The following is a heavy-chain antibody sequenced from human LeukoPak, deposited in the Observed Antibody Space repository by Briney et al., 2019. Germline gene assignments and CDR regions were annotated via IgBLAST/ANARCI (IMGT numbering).Heavy chain of an antibody. CDR3: ARIPFFYYAMDV. CDR2: IYHSGST. V-gene: IGHV4-4*02. Sequence: SGTLSLTCAVSGGSVSSSNWWRWVRQPPGKGLEWIGEIYHSGSTNYNPSLKSRVIISVDKSKNQFSLNLSSVTAADTAVYYCARIPFFYYAMDVWGQGTTVTVSS. D-gene: IGHD2-2*02. J-gene: IGHJ6*02. CDR1: GGSVSSSNW.